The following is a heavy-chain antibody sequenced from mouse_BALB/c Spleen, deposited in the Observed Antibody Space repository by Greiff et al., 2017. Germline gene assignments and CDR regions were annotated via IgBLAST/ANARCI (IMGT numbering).Heavy chain of an antibody. Sequence: EVQLQQSGPELVKPGASVKISCKASGYSFTGYYMHWVKQSHVKSLEWIGRINPYNGATSYNQNFKDKASLTVDKSSSTAYMELHSLTSEDSAVYYCARSDSSGYVNAMDYWGQGTSVTVSS. CDR3: ARSDSSGYVNAMDY. J-gene: IGHJ4*01. D-gene: IGHD3-2*01. CDR2: INPYNGAT. CDR1: GYSFTGYY. V-gene: IGHV1-26*01.